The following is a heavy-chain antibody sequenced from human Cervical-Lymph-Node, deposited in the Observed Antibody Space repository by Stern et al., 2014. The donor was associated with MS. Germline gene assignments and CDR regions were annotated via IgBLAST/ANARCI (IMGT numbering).Heavy chain of an antibody. Sequence: VQLEESGPGLVKPSQTLSLTCTVSGGSISSGGYYWSWIRQHPGKGLEWIGYIYNSGNSYHNPSLKSRVTISVDTSKNQFSLKLSSVTAADTAVYYCASTGDNISVVDLAEYFQHWGQGTLVTVSS. D-gene: IGHD4-23*01. CDR3: ASTGDNISVVDLAEYFQH. J-gene: IGHJ1*01. CDR1: GGSISSGGYY. V-gene: IGHV4-31*03. CDR2: IYNSGNS.